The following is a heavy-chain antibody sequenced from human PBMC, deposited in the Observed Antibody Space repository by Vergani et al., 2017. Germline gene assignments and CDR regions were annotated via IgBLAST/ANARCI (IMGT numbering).Heavy chain of an antibody. J-gene: IGHJ6*02. CDR2: IDWDDDK. CDR3: ARSPPDSRGWYGRQYGMDV. V-gene: IGHV2-70*01. D-gene: IGHD6-19*01. CDR1: GFSLSTSGMC. Sequence: QVTLRESGPALVKPTQTLTLTCTFSGFSLSTSGMCVSWIRQPPGKALEWLAHIDWDDDKYYSTSLKTRLTISKDTSKNQVFLKMTNMDPVDTATDYCARSPPDSRGWYGRQYGMDVWGQGTTVTVSS.